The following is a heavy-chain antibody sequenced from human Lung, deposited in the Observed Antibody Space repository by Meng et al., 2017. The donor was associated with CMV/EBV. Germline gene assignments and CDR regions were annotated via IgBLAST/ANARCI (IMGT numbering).Heavy chain of an antibody. J-gene: IGHJ6*02. CDR1: GYAFTDYY. Sequence: ASVKVSCKASGYAFTDYYIHWVRQAPGQGLEWMGWINPGIGGTNFAQKFEGRVTVTRDTSISTAYMELSRLRSDDTAIYYCARAYCSSHRCWGYYYVMDVWGQGXTVTVSS. CDR3: ARAYCSSHRCWGYYYVMDV. CDR2: INPGIGGT. V-gene: IGHV1-2*02. D-gene: IGHD2-2*01.